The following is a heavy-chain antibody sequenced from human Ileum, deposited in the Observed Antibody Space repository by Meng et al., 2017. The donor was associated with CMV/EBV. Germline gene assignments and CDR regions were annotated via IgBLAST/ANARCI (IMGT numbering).Heavy chain of an antibody. V-gene: IGHV3-23*03. J-gene: IGHJ4*02. CDR1: GFTFSSYP. CDR3: AREYSSSSGDCFDY. Sequence: ESLKISCVASGFTFSSYPMSWVRQAPGKGLEWVSTIYTDGSRSFHSDSVKGRFIISRDNAKNSLYLQMDNLRVEDTGVYYCAREYSSSSGDCFDYWGQGTLVTVSS. CDR2: IYTDGSRS. D-gene: IGHD6-6*01.